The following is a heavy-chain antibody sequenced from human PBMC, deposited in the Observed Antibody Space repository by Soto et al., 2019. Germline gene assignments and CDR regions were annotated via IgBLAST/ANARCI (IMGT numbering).Heavy chain of an antibody. Sequence: ASVKVSCTASGYTLTSYGMNWVRQAPGQRLEWMGWINAGNGDTKYSQKFQGRVTITRDTSARTAYLELSSLRSEDTAVYYCARVKTGFGEIPFDYWGQGTPVTVSS. D-gene: IGHD3-10*01. CDR1: GYTLTSYG. V-gene: IGHV1-3*01. J-gene: IGHJ4*02. CDR2: INAGNGDT. CDR3: ARVKTGFGEIPFDY.